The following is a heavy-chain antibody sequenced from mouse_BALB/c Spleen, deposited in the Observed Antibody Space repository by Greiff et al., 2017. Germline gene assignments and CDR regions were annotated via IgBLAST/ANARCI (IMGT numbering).Heavy chain of an antibody. CDR2: ISSGGGST. CDR3: ARQNCDY. J-gene: IGHJ2*01. V-gene: IGHV5-12-1*01. Sequence: EVQVVESGGGLVKPGGSLKLSCAASGFAFSSYDMSWVRQTPEKRLEWVAYISSGGGSTYYPDTVKGRFTISRDNAKNTLYLQMSSLKSEDTAMYYCARQNCDYWGQGTTLTVSS. CDR1: GFAFSSYD.